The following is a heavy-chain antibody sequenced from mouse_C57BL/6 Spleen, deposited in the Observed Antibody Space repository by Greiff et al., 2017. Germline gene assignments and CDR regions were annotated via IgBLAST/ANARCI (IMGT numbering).Heavy chain of an antibody. V-gene: IGHV5-4*01. J-gene: IGHJ2*01. CDR1: GFTFSSYA. Sequence: EVQLVESGGGLVKPGGSLKLSCAASGFTFSSYAMSWVRQTPEKRLEWVATISDGGSYTYYPDNVKGRFTISRDNAKNNLYLQMSHLKSEDTAMYYCARVYDYPYYFDYWGQGTTLTVSS. CDR3: ARVYDYPYYFDY. D-gene: IGHD2-4*01. CDR2: ISDGGSYT.